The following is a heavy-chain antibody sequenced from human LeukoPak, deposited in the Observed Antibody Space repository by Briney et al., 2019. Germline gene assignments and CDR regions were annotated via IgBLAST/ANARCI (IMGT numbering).Heavy chain of an antibody. Sequence: AGGSLRLSCAASGFTFSSYGMHWVRQAPGKGLEWVVFIRFDGSNKYYADSVKGRFTMSRDNSKNTLYLQMNSLRAEDTAVYYCAKDGGRTFYGSGSYRRYFDLWGRGTLVTVSS. CDR3: AKDGGRTFYGSGSYRRYFDL. CDR2: IRFDGSNK. V-gene: IGHV3-30*02. J-gene: IGHJ2*01. D-gene: IGHD3-10*01. CDR1: GFTFSSYG.